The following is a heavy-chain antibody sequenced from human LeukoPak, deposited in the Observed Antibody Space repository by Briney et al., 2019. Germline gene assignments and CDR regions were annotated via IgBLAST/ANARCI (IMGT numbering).Heavy chain of an antibody. J-gene: IGHJ6*02. CDR2: IIPILGIA. D-gene: IGHD3-10*01. V-gene: IGHV1-69*04. CDR1: GGTFSSYA. Sequence: SVKVSCKASGGTFSSYAISWVRQAPGQGLEWMGRIIPILGIANYAQKFQGRVTITADKSTSTAYMELSSLRSEDTAVYYCARDRDYYGSGSPNYYGMDVWGQGTTVTVSS. CDR3: ARDRDYYGSGSPNYYGMDV.